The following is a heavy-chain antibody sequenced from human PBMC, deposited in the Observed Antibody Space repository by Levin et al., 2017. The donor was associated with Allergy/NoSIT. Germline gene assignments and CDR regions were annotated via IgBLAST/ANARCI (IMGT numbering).Heavy chain of an antibody. V-gene: IGHV4-34*01. CDR1: GGSFRGYY. CDR2: INHSGST. J-gene: IGHJ4*02. Sequence: SQTLSLTCAVYGGSFRGYYWSWIRQPPGKGLEWIGEINHSGSTNYNPSLKSRVTISVDTSKNQFSLKLSSVTAADTAVYYCARGGPRLDIVVVPAAIKFDYWGQGTLVTVSS. D-gene: IGHD2-2*02. CDR3: ARGGPRLDIVVVPAAIKFDY.